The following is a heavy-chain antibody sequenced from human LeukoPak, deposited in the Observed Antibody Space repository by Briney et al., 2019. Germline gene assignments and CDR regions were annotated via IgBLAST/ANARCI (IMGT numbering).Heavy chain of an antibody. CDR2: ISSSGSTI. J-gene: IGHJ4*02. CDR1: GFTFSSYE. CDR3: ASTTYYYGSGSYLGY. V-gene: IGHV3-48*03. Sequence: PGGSLRLSCAASGFTFSSYEMNWVRQAPGKGLEWVSYISSSGSTIYYADSVKGRFTISRDNAKNSLYLQMNSLRAEDTAVYYCASTTYYYGSGSYLGYWGQGTLVTVSS. D-gene: IGHD3-10*01.